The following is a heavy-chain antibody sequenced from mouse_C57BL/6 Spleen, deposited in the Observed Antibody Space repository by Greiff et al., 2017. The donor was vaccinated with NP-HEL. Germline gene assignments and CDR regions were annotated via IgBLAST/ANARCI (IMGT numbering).Heavy chain of an antibody. J-gene: IGHJ4*01. V-gene: IGHV2-5*01. CDR1: GFSLTSYG. CDR2: IWRGGST. Sequence: VQLKESGPGLVQPSQSLSITCTVSGFSLTSYGVHWVRQSPGKGLEWLGVIWRGGSTDYNAAFMSRLSITKDNSKSQVFFKMNSLQADDTAIYYCAKIYDGYRYYAMDYWGQGTSVTVSS. CDR3: AKIYDGYRYYAMDY. D-gene: IGHD2-3*01.